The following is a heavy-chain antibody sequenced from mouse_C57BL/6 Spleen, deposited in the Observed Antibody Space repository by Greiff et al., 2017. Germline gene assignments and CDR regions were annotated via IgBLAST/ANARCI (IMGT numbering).Heavy chain of an antibody. Sequence: VQLQQSGAELARPGASVKLSCTASGYTFTSYGIRWVKQRTGQGLEWIGEIYRRSGNTYYTEKFMGKATLPADKSSSTAYMELRSLTSEDSAVDFGAREGETLGYYYAIDYWGQGTSVTVSA. V-gene: IGHV1-81*01. D-gene: IGHD3-3*01. CDR1: GYTFTSYG. CDR3: AREGETLGYYYAIDY. CDR2: IYRRSGNT. J-gene: IGHJ4*01.